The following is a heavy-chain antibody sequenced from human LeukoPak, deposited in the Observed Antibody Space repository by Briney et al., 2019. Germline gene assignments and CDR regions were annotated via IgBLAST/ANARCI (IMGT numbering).Heavy chain of an antibody. CDR2: INHSENT. J-gene: IGHJ4*02. V-gene: IGHV4-34*01. D-gene: IGHD4-23*01. CDR1: SESFIGYH. CDR3: ARDPTTVVNLPYYFDD. Sequence: PSETLSLTCAVSSESFIGYHWNWIRQPPGKGLEWIGEINHSENTNYNPSLKSRVTISIDTSKKQFSLNLKSVTAADTAVYYCARDPTTVVNLPYYFDDWGPGTLVSVSS.